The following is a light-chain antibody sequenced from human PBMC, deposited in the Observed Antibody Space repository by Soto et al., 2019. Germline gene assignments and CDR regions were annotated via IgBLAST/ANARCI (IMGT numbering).Light chain of an antibody. CDR2: DVS. V-gene: IGLV2-11*01. Sequence: QSALTQPRSVSGSPGRSVTISCTGTSSDVGANNYVSWYQQHSGKAPKFIIYDVSKRPPGVPDRFSGSKSGNTASLTISGLQAEDEAEYYCQSYDSSLSGKVFGTGTKLTVL. J-gene: IGLJ1*01. CDR3: QSYDSSLSGKV. CDR1: SSDVGANNY.